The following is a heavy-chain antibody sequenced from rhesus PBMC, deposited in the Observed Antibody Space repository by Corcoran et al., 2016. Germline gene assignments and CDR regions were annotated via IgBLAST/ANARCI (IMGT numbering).Heavy chain of an antibody. CDR3: ATAVQRYTRAGGDDYCGLDS. CDR1: GYTFTDYY. V-gene: IGHV1-111*02. Sequence: EVQLVQSGAEVKKPGASVKISCKASGYTFTDYYLHWVRQAPGKGLEWMGRVDPEDGEAIHAQKFQDRVTITADTSTATAYMELSSLRSEEAAVYYWATAVQRYTRAGGDDYCGLDSWGQGVVVTVSS. CDR2: VDPEDGEA. D-gene: IGHD1-1*01. J-gene: IGHJ6*01.